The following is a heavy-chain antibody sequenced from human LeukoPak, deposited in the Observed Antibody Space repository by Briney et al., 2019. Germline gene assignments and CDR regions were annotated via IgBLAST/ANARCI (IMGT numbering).Heavy chain of an antibody. Sequence: PGGSLRLSCAASGFTFSSYWMSWVRQAPGKGLEWVANIKQDGSEKYYVDSVKGRFTISRDNAKNSLYLQMNSLRAEDTAVYYCARERVPASSEFDYWGQGTLVTVSS. D-gene: IGHD3-22*01. CDR2: IKQDGSEK. J-gene: IGHJ4*02. CDR3: ARERVPASSEFDY. V-gene: IGHV3-7*01. CDR1: GFTFSSYW.